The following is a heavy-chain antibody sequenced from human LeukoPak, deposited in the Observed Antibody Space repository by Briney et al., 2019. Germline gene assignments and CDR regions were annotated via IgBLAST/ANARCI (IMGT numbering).Heavy chain of an antibody. CDR2: INAGNGNT. CDR1: GYTFTSYA. J-gene: IGHJ4*02. V-gene: IGHV1-3*01. D-gene: IGHD2-2*01. Sequence: ASVKVSCTASGYTFTSYAMHWVRQAPGQRLEWMGWINAGNGNTKYSQKFQGRVTITRDTSASTAYMELSSLRSEDTAVYYCAVRSKLGYCSSTSCSPLDYWGQGTLVTVSS. CDR3: AVRSKLGYCSSTSCSPLDY.